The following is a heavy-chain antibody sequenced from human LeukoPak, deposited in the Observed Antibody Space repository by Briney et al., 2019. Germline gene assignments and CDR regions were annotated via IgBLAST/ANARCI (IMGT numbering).Heavy chain of an antibody. CDR1: GGSFRGYY. D-gene: IGHD6-13*01. CDR2: INHSGST. CDR3: ARGLKYSSSWYIFDY. V-gene: IGHV4-34*01. J-gene: IGHJ4*02. Sequence: SETLSLTCAVYGGSFRGYYWSWIRQPPGKGLEWIGEINHSGSTNYNPSLKSRVTISVDTSKNQFSLKLSSVTAADTAVYYCARGLKYSSSWYIFDYWGQGTLVTVSS.